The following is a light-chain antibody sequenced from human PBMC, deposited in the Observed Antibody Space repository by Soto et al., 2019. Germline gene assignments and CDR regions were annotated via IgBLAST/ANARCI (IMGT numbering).Light chain of an antibody. CDR3: CSYAGSYTGV. Sequence: QSVLTQPRSVSGSPGQSVTISCTGTSSVVGGYNYVSWYQQHPGKAPKLMIYDVSKRPSGVPDRFSGSKSGNTASLTISGLQAEFDADYYCCSYAGSYTGVFLPGTNVTV. CDR2: DVS. CDR1: SSVVGGYNY. V-gene: IGLV2-11*01. J-gene: IGLJ1*01.